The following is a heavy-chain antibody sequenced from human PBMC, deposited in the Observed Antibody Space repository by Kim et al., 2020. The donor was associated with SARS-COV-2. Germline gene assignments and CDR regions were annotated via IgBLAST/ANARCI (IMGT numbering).Heavy chain of an antibody. Sequence: ASVKVSCKASGYTFTSYGISWVRQAPGQGLEWMGWISAYNGNTNYAQKLQGRVTMTTDTSTSTAYMELRSLRSDDTAVYYCARVGRQLRDYYYYGMDVWGQGTTVTVSS. J-gene: IGHJ6*02. CDR3: ARVGRQLRDYYYYGMDV. D-gene: IGHD6-13*01. V-gene: IGHV1-18*01. CDR2: ISAYNGNT. CDR1: GYTFTSYG.